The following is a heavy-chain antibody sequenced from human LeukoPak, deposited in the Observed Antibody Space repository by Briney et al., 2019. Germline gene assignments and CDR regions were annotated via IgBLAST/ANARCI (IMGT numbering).Heavy chain of an antibody. CDR3: ASFGSAWPTGAFDI. CDR2: IYYSGST. J-gene: IGHJ3*02. Sequence: SQTLSLTCTVSGGSISSGGYYWSWLRQHPGKGLEWIGYIYYSGSTYYNPSLKSRVTISVDTSKNQFSLKLSSVTAADTAVYYCASFGSAWPTGAFDIWGQGTMVTVSS. D-gene: IGHD1-14*01. CDR1: GGSISSGGYY. V-gene: IGHV4-31*03.